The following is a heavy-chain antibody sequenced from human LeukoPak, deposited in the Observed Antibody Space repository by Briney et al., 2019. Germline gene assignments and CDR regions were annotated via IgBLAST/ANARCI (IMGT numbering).Heavy chain of an antibody. D-gene: IGHD2-2*01. J-gene: IGHJ4*02. Sequence: PGGSLRLSCAASGFTVSSNHMTWVRQAPGKGLEWVSEIYTGGLTFYADSVTGRFTISRDNSKNTVYLQMNSLGVEDTARYYCARDNAPGGGGLDYWGQGTLVTVSS. CDR1: GFTVSSNH. CDR3: ARDNAPGGGGLDY. CDR2: IYTGGLT. V-gene: IGHV3-53*01.